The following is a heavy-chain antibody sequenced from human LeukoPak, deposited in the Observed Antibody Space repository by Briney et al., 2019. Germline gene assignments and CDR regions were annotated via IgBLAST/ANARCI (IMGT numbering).Heavy chain of an antibody. CDR2: IYYSGST. CDR1: GGSISSSSYC. Sequence: SETPSLTCTVSGGSISSSSYCWGWIRQPPGKGLEWIGSIYYSGSTYYNPSLKSRVTISVDTSKNQFSLKLSSVTAADTAVYYCAREVVVAANHWFDPWGQGTLVTVSS. V-gene: IGHV4-39*02. J-gene: IGHJ5*02. CDR3: AREVVVAANHWFDP. D-gene: IGHD2-15*01.